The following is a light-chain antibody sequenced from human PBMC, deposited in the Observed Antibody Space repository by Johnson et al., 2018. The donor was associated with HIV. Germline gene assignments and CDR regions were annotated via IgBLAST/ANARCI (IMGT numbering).Light chain of an antibody. J-gene: IGLJ1*01. V-gene: IGLV1-51*01. CDR1: TSKIENNY. CDR2: DNT. CDR3: GTWDGGLSIYV. Sequence: QPVLTQPPSVSAAPGQKVTISCSGNTSKIENNYVSWYQQFPERAPKLLIYDNTKRPSGIPDRFSASKSDTSATLGIPGLQTGDEANYYCGTWDGGLSIYVFGTGTEVTVL.